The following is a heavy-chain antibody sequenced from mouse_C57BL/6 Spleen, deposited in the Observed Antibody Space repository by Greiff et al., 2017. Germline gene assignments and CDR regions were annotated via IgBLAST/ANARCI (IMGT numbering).Heavy chain of an antibody. V-gene: IGHV1-80*01. CDR1: GYAFSSYW. CDR3: ARDITTVVATPYAMDY. J-gene: IGHJ4*01. Sequence: LVESGAELVKPGASVKISCKAAGYAFSSYWMNWVKQRPGKGLEWIGQIYPGDGDTNYNGKFKGKATLTADKSSSTAYMQLSSLTSEDSAVYFCARDITTVVATPYAMDYWGQGTSVTVSS. CDR2: IYPGDGDT. D-gene: IGHD1-1*01.